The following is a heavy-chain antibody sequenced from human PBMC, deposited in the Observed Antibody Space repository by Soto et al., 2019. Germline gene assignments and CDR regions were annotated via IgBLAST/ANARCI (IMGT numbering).Heavy chain of an antibody. J-gene: IGHJ4*02. CDR3: AKVLWELPYFDY. V-gene: IGHV3-23*01. CDR2: ISGSGGST. D-gene: IGHD1-26*01. CDR1: GFTFSSYA. Sequence: PGGSLRLSCAASGFTFSSYAVSWVRQAPGKGLEWVSAISGSGGSTYYADSVKGRFTISRDNSKNTLYLQMNSLRAEDTAVYYCAKVLWELPYFDYWGQGTLVTVSS.